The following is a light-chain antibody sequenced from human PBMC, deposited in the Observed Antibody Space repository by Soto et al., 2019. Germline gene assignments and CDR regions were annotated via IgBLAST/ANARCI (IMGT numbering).Light chain of an antibody. CDR2: DAS. CDR1: QSVSSY. V-gene: IGKV3-11*01. J-gene: IGKJ5*01. Sequence: EIVLTQSPATLSLSPGERATLSCRASQSVSSYLAWYQQKLGQAPRLLIYDASNRATGIPARFSGSGSGTDFTLTISSLEPEDFAVYYCQQRSNWRSTFGQGTRLEIK. CDR3: QQRSNWRST.